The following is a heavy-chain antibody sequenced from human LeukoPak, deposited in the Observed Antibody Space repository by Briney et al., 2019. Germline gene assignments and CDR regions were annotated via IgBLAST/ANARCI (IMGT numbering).Heavy chain of an antibody. V-gene: IGHV7-4-1*02. CDR1: GYTFTTYP. J-gene: IGHJ4*02. D-gene: IGHD3-22*01. CDR2: IDTNTGSP. Sequence: ASVKVSCKASGYTFTTYPINWVRQAPGQGLEWMGWIDTNTGSPTYAQGLTGRFVFSLDTSVSTAFLQINSLKAEDTALYYCVRGIDTTGYFNNWGQGTLVTVSS. CDR3: VRGIDTTGYFNN.